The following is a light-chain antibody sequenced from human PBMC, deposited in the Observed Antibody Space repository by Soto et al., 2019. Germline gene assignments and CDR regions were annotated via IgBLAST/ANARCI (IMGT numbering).Light chain of an antibody. CDR2: DVS. Sequence: QPASVSGSPGQSITISCTGTSSDVGAYNYVSWYQQHPGKAPKLMIFDVSNRPSGVSNRFSGSKSGNTASLTISGLQAEDEADYYCSSYTTATTRVFGGGTKLTVL. CDR1: SSDVGAYNY. CDR3: SSYTTATTRV. V-gene: IGLV2-14*01. J-gene: IGLJ3*02.